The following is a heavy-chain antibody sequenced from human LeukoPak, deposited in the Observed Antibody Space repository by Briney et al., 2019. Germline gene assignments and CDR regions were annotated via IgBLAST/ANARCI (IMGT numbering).Heavy chain of an antibody. CDR3: ARAHYYGAIY. CDR2: IYYSGST. CDR1: GGSISSYY. D-gene: IGHD3-10*01. J-gene: IGHJ4*02. V-gene: IGHV4-59*01. Sequence: SETLSLTCTVPGGSISSYYWSWIRQPPGKGLEWIGYIYYSGSTNYNPSLKSRVTISVDTSKNQFSLKLSSVTAADTAVYYCARAHYYGAIYWGQGTLVTVSS.